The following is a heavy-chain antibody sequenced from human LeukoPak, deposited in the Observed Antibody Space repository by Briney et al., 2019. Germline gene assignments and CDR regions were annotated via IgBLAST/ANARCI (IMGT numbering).Heavy chain of an antibody. V-gene: IGHV4-4*02. D-gene: IGHD5-12*01. CDR1: HGSISGPNW. J-gene: IGHJ5*02. CDR3: ARMATGYLSSSGGA. Sequence: PSETLSLTCAVSHGSISGPNWWSWVRQPPGKGLEWIGEIYHTGSPNYNPSLKSRATISVDKSKNQFSLKLNSVTAADTAVYYCARMATGYLSSSGGAWGQGTLVTVSS. CDR2: IYHTGSP.